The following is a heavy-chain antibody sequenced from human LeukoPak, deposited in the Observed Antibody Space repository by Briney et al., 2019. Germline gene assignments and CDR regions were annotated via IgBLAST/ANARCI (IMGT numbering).Heavy chain of an antibody. J-gene: IGHJ4*02. Sequence: TGGSLRLSCAASGFTFSSYAMSWVRQAPGKGLEWVSVISGSGGSTYYADSVKGRFTISRDNSKNTLYLQMNSLRAEDTAVYYCAKDSDSSSWYFDYWGQGTLVTVSS. CDR2: ISGSGGST. D-gene: IGHD6-13*01. CDR1: GFTFSSYA. CDR3: AKDSDSSSWYFDY. V-gene: IGHV3-23*01.